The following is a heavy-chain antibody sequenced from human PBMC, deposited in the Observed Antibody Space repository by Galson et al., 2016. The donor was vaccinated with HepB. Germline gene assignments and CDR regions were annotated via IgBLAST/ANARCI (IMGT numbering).Heavy chain of an antibody. J-gene: IGHJ4*02. V-gene: IGHV3-66*01. CDR3: VGGPSGGWA. CDR1: GFTVSSNY. D-gene: IGHD6-19*01. CDR2: IYSGGST. Sequence: SLRLSCAASGFTVSSNYMSWVRQAPGKGLEWVSLIYSGGSTYYADSVKGRIAISRDHSENTLYLQMNSLRAEDTAVYYGVGGPSGGWAWGQGTLVTVSS.